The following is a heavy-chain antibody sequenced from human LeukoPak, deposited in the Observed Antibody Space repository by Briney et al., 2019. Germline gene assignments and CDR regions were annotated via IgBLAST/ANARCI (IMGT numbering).Heavy chain of an antibody. CDR1: GFTFSSYD. Sequence: PGGSLRLSCAASGFTFSSYDMHWVRQAPGKGLEWVALISYDGKKKYYADSVKGRFTISRDISKNTLYLQLNSLRIEDTAVYYCGLLDPIPPPNAFDIWGQGTMVTVSS. V-gene: IGHV3-30*04. J-gene: IGHJ3*02. D-gene: IGHD2-21*01. CDR2: ISYDGKKK. CDR3: GLLDPIPPPNAFDI.